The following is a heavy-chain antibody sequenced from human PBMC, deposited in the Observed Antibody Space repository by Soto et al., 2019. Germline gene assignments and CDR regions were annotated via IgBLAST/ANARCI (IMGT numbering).Heavy chain of an antibody. V-gene: IGHV3-11*06. J-gene: IGHJ4*02. CDR3: AKTIVAASGSYCDH. CDR1: GFSFSDSY. Sequence: QVQLVESGGDLVKPGGSLRLACAASGFSFSDSYMSWVRQAPGKGLEWLSYISGGSSYTNYADSVQGRFTISRDNAEGSLYLAMNSLRADDTAVYYCAKTIVAASGSYCDHWGQGNLVTVSS. D-gene: IGHD2-21*01. CDR2: ISGGSSYT.